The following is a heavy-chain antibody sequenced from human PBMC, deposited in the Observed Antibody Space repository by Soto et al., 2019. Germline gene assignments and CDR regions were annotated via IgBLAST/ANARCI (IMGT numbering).Heavy chain of an antibody. Sequence: GGSLRLSCAASGFTFSSYWMSWVRQAPGKGLEWVANIKQDGSEKYYVDSVKGRFTISRDNAKNSLYLQMNSLRAEDTAVYYCARSEVYYYYYMDVWGKGTTVTVSS. V-gene: IGHV3-7*01. CDR3: ARSEVYYYYYMDV. CDR1: GFTFSSYW. CDR2: IKQDGSEK. J-gene: IGHJ6*03.